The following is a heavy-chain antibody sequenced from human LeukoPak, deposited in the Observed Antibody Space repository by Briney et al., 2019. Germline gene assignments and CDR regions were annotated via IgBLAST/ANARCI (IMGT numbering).Heavy chain of an antibody. CDR2: ISAYNGNT. Sequence: ASVKVSCKASGYTFTSYGVSWVRQAPGQGLEWMGWISAYNGNTNYAQKLQGRVTMTTDTSTSTAYMELRSLRSDDTAVYYCARECLVRGVIIGWFDPWGQGTLVTVSS. D-gene: IGHD3-10*01. CDR1: GYTFTSYG. J-gene: IGHJ5*02. V-gene: IGHV1-18*01. CDR3: ARECLVRGVIIGWFDP.